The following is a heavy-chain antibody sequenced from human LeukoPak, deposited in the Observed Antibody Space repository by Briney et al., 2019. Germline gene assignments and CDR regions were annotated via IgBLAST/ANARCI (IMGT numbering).Heavy chain of an antibody. CDR3: AREVNYDFWSGYWNFDY. CDR1: GFTFSSYS. J-gene: IGHJ4*02. Sequence: GGSPRLSCAASGFTFSSYSMKWVRQAPGKGLEWVSYISSSSSTIYYADSVKGRFTISRDNAKNSLYLQMNSLRAEDTAVYYCAREVNYDFWSGYWNFDYWGQGTLVTVSS. CDR2: ISSSSSTI. V-gene: IGHV3-48*01. D-gene: IGHD3-3*01.